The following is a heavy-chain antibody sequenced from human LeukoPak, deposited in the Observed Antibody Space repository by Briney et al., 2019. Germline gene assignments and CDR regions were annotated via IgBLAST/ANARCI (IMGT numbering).Heavy chain of an antibody. CDR1: GYSISSGVYY. CDR2: IYYSGNT. Sequence: PSQTLSLTCTVSGYSISSGVYYWTWIRQDPGKGLEWIGYIYYSGNTFYNPALKSRATISVDTSKNQFSLKLSSVTAADTAVYYCARDRDSSGRNDYWGQGTLVTVSS. CDR3: ARDRDSSGRNDY. D-gene: IGHD6-19*01. J-gene: IGHJ4*02. V-gene: IGHV4-31*03.